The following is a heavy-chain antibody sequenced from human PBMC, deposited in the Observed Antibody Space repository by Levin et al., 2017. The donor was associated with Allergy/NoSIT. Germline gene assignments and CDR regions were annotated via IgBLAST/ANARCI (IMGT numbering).Heavy chain of an antibody. J-gene: IGHJ5*02. D-gene: IGHD2-15*01. Sequence: ASGPTLVKPTQTLTLTCTFSGFSLSTSGVGVGWIRQPPGKALEWLALIYWDDDKRYSPSLKSRLTITKDTSKNQVVLTMTNMDPVDTATYYCAHMRDCSGGSCYQRYNWFDPWGQGTLVTVSS. CDR1: GFSLSTSGVG. V-gene: IGHV2-5*02. CDR3: AHMRDCSGGSCYQRYNWFDP. CDR2: IYWDDDK.